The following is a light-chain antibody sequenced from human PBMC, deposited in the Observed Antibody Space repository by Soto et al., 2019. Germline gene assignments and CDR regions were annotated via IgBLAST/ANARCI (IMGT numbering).Light chain of an antibody. V-gene: IGKV1-5*01. J-gene: IGKJ1*01. CDR3: QHYNSYSEA. CDR1: QSISSY. Sequence: DIQMTQCPFTLSASVGDTVTITCRASQSISSYLNWYQQKPGKAPKLLIYAASSLQSGVPSRFSGSGSGTEFTLTISSLQPDDFATYYCQHYNSYSEAFGQGTKVDIK. CDR2: AAS.